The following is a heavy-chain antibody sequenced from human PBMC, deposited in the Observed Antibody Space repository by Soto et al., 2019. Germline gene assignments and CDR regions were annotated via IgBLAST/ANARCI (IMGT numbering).Heavy chain of an antibody. D-gene: IGHD3-22*01. J-gene: IGHJ3*02. Sequence: ASVKLSSKASGYTFTSYGISWVRQAPGQGPDWMGWISAYNGNTNYAQKLQGRVTMTTDTSTSTAYMELRSLRSDDTAVYYCAGRRSVGMYYDSRGYELEPPYICG. CDR2: ISAYNGNT. V-gene: IGHV1-18*01. CDR1: GYTFTSYG. CDR3: AGRRSVGMYYDSRGYELEPPYI.